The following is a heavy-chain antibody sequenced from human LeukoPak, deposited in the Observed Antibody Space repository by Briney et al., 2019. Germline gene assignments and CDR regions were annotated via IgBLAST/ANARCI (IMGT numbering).Heavy chain of an antibody. CDR3: AREGANKVRGVHYFYMDI. V-gene: IGHV1-2*06. J-gene: IGHJ6*03. CDR2: INPNSGGT. Sequence: GASVKVSCKASGYTFAGYYIHWVRRAPGQGLEWVGRINPNSGGTNYAQKFQGRVTMTRDTSISTAYMELSSLRSDDTAVYYCAREGANKVRGVHYFYMDIWGKGTTVTVSS. D-gene: IGHD3-10*01. CDR1: GYTFAGYY.